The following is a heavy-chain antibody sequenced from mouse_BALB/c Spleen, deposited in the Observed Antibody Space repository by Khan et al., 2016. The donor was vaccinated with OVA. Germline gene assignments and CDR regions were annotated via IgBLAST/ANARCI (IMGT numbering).Heavy chain of an antibody. D-gene: IGHD2-2*01. Sequence: EVQLQESGPELMKPGASVKISCKASGYSFTSYYIHWVMQSHGKSLEWIGYIDPFSGGTTYNQKFKGKATLTVDKSSSTVYIHLSNLTSEDSAVYYCTRHGYVAWFTYWGQGTLVTVSA. CDR1: GYSFTSYY. V-gene: IGHV1S135*01. CDR3: TRHGYVAWFTY. CDR2: IDPFSGGT. J-gene: IGHJ3*01.